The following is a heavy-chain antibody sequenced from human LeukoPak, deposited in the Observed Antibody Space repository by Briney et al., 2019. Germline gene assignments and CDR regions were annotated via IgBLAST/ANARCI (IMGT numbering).Heavy chain of an antibody. CDR3: ARGGLSGYSHFDC. J-gene: IGHJ4*02. Sequence: PGRSLRLSCAASGFTFSSYEMNWVRQAPGKGLEWISYISSSGSTIYYADSVKGRFTISRDNAKNSLFLQMNSLRAEDTAVYYCARGGLSGYSHFDCWGQGTLVTVSS. CDR2: ISSSGSTI. CDR1: GFTFSSYE. V-gene: IGHV3-48*03. D-gene: IGHD3-22*01.